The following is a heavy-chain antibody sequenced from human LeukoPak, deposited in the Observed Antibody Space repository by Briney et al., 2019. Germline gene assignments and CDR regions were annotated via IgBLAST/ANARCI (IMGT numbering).Heavy chain of an antibody. J-gene: IGHJ4*02. CDR3: AKDRVSEWEPIPHYFDY. CDR1: GFTFSSYA. CDR2: ISGSGGST. D-gene: IGHD1-26*01. Sequence: GRSLRLSCAASGFTFSSYAMSWVRQAPGKGLEWVSAISGSGGSTYYADSVKGRFTISRDNSKNTLYLQMNSLRAEDTAVYYCAKDRVSEWEPIPHYFDYWGQGTLVTVSS. V-gene: IGHV3-23*01.